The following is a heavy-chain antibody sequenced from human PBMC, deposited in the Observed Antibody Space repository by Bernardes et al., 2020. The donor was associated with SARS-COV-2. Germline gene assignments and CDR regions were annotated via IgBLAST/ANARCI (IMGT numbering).Heavy chain of an antibody. V-gene: IGHV4-4*02. Sequence: SETLSLTCAVSGGSISSSNWWSWVRQPPGKGLEWIGEIYHSGSTNYNPSLKSRVTISVDKSKNQFSLKLSSVTAADTAVYYCARQSKVERSTYYDFWSGYTKYYYYYGMAVWGQGTTVTVS. J-gene: IGHJ6*02. CDR2: IYHSGST. CDR3: ARQSKVERSTYYDFWSGYTKYYYYYGMAV. CDR1: GGSISSSNW. D-gene: IGHD3-3*01.